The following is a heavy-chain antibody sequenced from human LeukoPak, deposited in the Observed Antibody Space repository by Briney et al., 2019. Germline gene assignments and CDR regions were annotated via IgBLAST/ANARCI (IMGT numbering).Heavy chain of an antibody. Sequence: PSETLSLTCAVYGGSFSGYYWSWIRQPPGKGLEWIGEINHSGSTNYNPSLKSRVTISVDTSKNQFSLKLSSVTAADTAVYYCARGDMDVWGKGTTVTVSS. CDR3: ARGDMDV. CDR2: INHSGST. J-gene: IGHJ6*03. V-gene: IGHV4-34*01. CDR1: GGSFSGYY.